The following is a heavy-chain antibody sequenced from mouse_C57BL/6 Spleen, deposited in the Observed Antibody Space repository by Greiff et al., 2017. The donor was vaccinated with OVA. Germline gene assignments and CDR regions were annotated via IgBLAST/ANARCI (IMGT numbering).Heavy chain of an antibody. D-gene: IGHD1-1*01. V-gene: IGHV5-16*01. J-gene: IGHJ1*03. CDR2: INYDGSST. CDR1: GFTFSDYY. Sequence: EVTLVESEGGLVQPGSSMKLSCTASGFTFSDYYMAWVRQVPEKGLEWVANINYDGSSTYYLDSLKSRFIISRDNAKNILYLQMSSLKSEDTATYYCAREGNYYGSRWYFDVWGTGTTVTVSS. CDR3: AREGNYYGSRWYFDV.